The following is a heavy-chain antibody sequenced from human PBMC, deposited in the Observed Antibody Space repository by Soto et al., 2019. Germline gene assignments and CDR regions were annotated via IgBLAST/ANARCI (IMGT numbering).Heavy chain of an antibody. V-gene: IGHV3-11*01. D-gene: IGHD3-10*01. J-gene: IGHJ4*02. CDR3: ARAQADETTMVRGVIPEIDY. Sequence: GGSLRLSCAGAGFTFSEYYISRIRQAPGKGLEWVSYISSSGSTIYYADSVKGRFTISRDNAKNSLYLQMNSLRAEDTAVYYCARAQADETTMVRGVIPEIDYWGQET. CDR1: GFTFSEYY. CDR2: ISSSGSTI.